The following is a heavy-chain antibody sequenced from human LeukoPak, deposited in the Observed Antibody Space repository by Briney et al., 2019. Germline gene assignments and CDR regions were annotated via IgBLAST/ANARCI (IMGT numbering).Heavy chain of an antibody. CDR3: ARGRLFELWLIH. V-gene: IGHV4-4*07. J-gene: IGHJ4*02. Sequence: PSETLSLTCTVSGGSISSYYWSWIRQPAGKGLEWIGRIYTSGITNYNPSLKSRVTISVDTSKNQFSLKLSSVTAADTAVYYCARGRLFELWLIHWGQGTLVTVSS. CDR2: IYTSGIT. CDR1: GGSISSYY. D-gene: IGHD5-18*01.